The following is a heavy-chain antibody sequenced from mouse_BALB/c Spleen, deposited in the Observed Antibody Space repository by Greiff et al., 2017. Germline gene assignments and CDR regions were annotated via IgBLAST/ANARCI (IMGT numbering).Heavy chain of an antibody. CDR3: ARLPYAMDY. V-gene: IGHV5-6*02. CDR1: GFTFSSYG. CDR2: ISSGGSYT. J-gene: IGHJ4*01. Sequence: DVMLVESGGDLVKPGGSLKLSCAASGFTFSSYGMSWVRQTPDKRLEWVATISSGGSYTYYPDSVKGRFTISRDNAKNTLYLQMSSLKSEDTAMYYCARLPYAMDYWGQGTSVTVSS.